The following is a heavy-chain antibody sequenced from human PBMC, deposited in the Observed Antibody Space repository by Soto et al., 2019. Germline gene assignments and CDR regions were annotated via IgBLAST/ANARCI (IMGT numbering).Heavy chain of an antibody. Sequence: GGSLRLSCAASGFTFSSYAMSWVRQAPGKGLEWVSAISGSGGSTYYADSVKGRFTISRDNSKNTLYLQMNSLRAEDTAVYYCTKVTYDFWSGYSYYFDYWGQGTLVTVSS. CDR2: ISGSGGST. CDR3: TKVTYDFWSGYSYYFDY. J-gene: IGHJ4*02. D-gene: IGHD3-3*01. V-gene: IGHV3-23*01. CDR1: GFTFSSYA.